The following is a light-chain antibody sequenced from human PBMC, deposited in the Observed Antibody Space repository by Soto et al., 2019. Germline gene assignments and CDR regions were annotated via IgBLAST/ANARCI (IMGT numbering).Light chain of an antibody. CDR1: QSVSSSF. V-gene: IGKV3-20*01. CDR2: GAS. Sequence: EIVLTQSPGTLSLSPGERATLSCRASQSVSSSFLAWYQQKPGQAPRLLIYGASSRAAGIPDSFSGSGSGTDFTLTISRLEPEGFAVYYCAHYGSTPPRTCGQVTNVEVK. J-gene: IGKJ1*01. CDR3: AHYGSTPPRT.